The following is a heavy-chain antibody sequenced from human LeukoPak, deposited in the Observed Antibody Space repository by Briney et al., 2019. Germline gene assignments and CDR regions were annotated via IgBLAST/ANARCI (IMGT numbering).Heavy chain of an antibody. CDR3: ARDEGSVGATFDY. D-gene: IGHD1-26*01. CDR1: GFTFRSFW. V-gene: IGHV3-7*01. CDR2: IKQDGSEK. J-gene: IGHJ4*02. Sequence: GGSLRLSCAASGFTFRSFWMSWVRQAPGKGLEWVANIKQDGSEKNYVDSVKGRFTISRDNAKNSLYLQMNSLRAEDTAVYYCARDEGSVGATFDYWGQGTLVTVSS.